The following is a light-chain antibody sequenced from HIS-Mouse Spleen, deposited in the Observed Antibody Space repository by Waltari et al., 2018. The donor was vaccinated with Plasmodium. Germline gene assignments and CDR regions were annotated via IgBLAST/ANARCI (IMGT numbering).Light chain of an antibody. Sequence: AIRMTQSPSSFSASTGDRVTITCRASPCISSYLAWYQQKPGKAPKLLIYAASTLQSGVPSRFSGSGSGTDFTLTISCLQSEDFATYYCQQYYSYPLTFGGGTKVEIK. CDR2: AAS. V-gene: IGKV1-8*01. CDR3: QQYYSYPLT. J-gene: IGKJ4*01. CDR1: PCISSY.